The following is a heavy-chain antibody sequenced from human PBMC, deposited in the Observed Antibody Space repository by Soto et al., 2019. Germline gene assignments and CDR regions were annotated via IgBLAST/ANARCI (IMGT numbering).Heavy chain of an antibody. CDR2: IIPIFGTA. Sequence: QVQLVQSGAEVKKPGSSVKVSCKASGGTFSSYAISWVRQAHGQGLEWMGGIIPIFGTANNAQKFKASVTITADKSTSPAYMGLSRLRSEDTSGYYCARGSQGTKRSWFDPWGQGTLVTVSS. D-gene: IGHD2-2*01. CDR3: ARGSQGTKRSWFDP. CDR1: GGTFSSYA. J-gene: IGHJ5*02. V-gene: IGHV1-69*06.